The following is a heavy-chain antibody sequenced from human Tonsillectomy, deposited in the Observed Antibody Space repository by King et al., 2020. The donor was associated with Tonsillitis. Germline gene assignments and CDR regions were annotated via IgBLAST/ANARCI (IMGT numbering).Heavy chain of an antibody. Sequence: QLVQSAAEVKKPGASVKVSCKASGYIFTSNSISWVRQAPGQGLEWMGWISVYYGNTSYAQKLQGRVTMITDKSTSTAYRGLRSLRSGDTAVSYCARYYYDSTGFYYSIFDFWGQGTLVTASA. CDR2: ISVYYGNT. V-gene: IGHV1-18*04. CDR3: ARYYYDSTGFYYSIFDF. CDR1: GYIFTSNS. D-gene: IGHD3-22*01. J-gene: IGHJ4*02.